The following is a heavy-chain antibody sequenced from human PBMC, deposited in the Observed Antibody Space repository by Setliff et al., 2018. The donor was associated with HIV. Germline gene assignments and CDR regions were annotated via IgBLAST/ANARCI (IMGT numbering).Heavy chain of an antibody. J-gene: IGHJ5*02. CDR2: ISYTGST. CDR3: ARGNIPYIGIIRGSAWLDP. Sequence: SETLSLTCNVSGASISGYYWSWIRQPPGKGLELIGYISYTGSTNYNPSLKSRVTISVDRSKNQFSLKLNSMTAADTAFYYCARGNIPYIGIIRGSAWLDPWGQGALVTVSS. D-gene: IGHD1-20*01. V-gene: IGHV4-59*01. CDR1: GASISGYY.